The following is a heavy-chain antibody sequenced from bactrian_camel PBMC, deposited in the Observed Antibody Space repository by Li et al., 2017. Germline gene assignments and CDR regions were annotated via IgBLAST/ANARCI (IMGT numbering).Heavy chain of an antibody. D-gene: IGHD1*01. CDR2: VYGIGGTT. J-gene: IGHJ4*01. CDR3: AAVVRDGYCDLRAHAYGY. Sequence: HVQLVESGGGSVQAGGSLRLSCQVPGYIYSRYCMGRFRQALGKEREKVAVVYGIGGTTYYADSVKGRFTISQDNAKATVYLQMDNLKPEDTAMYYCAAVVRDGYCDLRAHAYGYWGQGTQVTVS. CDR1: GYIYSRYC. V-gene: IGHV3-3*01.